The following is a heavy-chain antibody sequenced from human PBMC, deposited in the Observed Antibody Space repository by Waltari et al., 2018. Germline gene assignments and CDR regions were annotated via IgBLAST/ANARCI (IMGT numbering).Heavy chain of an antibody. D-gene: IGHD6-19*01. J-gene: IGHJ5*02. CDR1: GYRFTTHT. CDR3: ARDSGVAGGWFDP. Sequence: QVQLVQSGAEVKKPGASVKVSCKTSGYRFTTHTLHWVHQAPGQRLEWMGWIIAANGDTKYSQRFQARVTFSRDTVANTAYMEVSDLTPEDTAVYFCARDSGVAGGWFDPWGQGSLVIVS. V-gene: IGHV1-3*01. CDR2: IIAANGDT.